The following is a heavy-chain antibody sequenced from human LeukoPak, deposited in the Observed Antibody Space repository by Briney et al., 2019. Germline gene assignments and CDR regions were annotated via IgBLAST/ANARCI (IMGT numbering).Heavy chain of an antibody. D-gene: IGHD2-15*01. CDR1: GGSIRSFF. V-gene: IGHV4-59*08. J-gene: IGHJ4*02. CDR3: ARHKDSDRTFDY. CDR2: IYSTGSI. Sequence: SETLSLTCTVSGGSIRSFFWSWIRQPPGEGLEWIGYIYSTGSINYSPSLKSRVTISVDTSRNQFSLKLSSVTAADTAMYYCARHKDSDRTFDYWGQGTLVTVSS.